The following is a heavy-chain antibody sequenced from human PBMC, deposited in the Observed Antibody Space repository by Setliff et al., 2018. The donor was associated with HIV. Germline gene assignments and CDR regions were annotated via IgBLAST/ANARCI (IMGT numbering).Heavy chain of an antibody. CDR2: IYSSGTT. CDR3: ARLIHTGLLYFDF. Sequence: SETLSLTCTVSGGSFSDYYRGWIRQPPGKGLEWIGYIYSSGTTQYNPSVESRVTMSLDTSRDQFSLNLRSVTAADTAVYFCARLIHTGLLYFDFWGLGTLVTVSS. V-gene: IGHV4-4*09. J-gene: IGHJ4*02. D-gene: IGHD2-8*02. CDR1: GGSFSDYY.